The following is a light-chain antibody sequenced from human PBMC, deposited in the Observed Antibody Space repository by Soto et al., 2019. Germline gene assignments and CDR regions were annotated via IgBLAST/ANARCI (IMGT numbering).Light chain of an antibody. J-gene: IGLJ2*01. Sequence: QSVLTQPASVSGSPGQSITISCTGTSSDVGSYKLVSWYRQHPGKAPKLTIYEGSKRPSGVSNRFSGSTSGNTASLTISGLQAEDEADYYCCSYAGSSTYVVFGGGTKLTVL. CDR1: SSDVGSYKL. CDR3: CSYAGSSTYVV. V-gene: IGLV2-23*01. CDR2: EGS.